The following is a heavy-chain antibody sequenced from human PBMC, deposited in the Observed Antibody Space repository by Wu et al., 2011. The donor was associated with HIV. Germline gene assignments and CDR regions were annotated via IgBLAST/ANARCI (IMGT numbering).Heavy chain of an antibody. J-gene: IGHJ4*02. CDR3: ARAYSSAAGQFDY. CDR1: GGSFSRYS. V-gene: IGHV1-69*14. D-gene: IGHD6-25*01. Sequence: QVQLVQSGAEVKKPGSSVKVSCKTSGGSFSRYSFSWVRQAPGQGLEWMGGLIPLFGATDYAQKFQGRITISADTSTTTVYMELSSLRSEDTAVYYCARAYSSAAGQFDYWGQGTLVTVSS. CDR2: LIPLFGAT.